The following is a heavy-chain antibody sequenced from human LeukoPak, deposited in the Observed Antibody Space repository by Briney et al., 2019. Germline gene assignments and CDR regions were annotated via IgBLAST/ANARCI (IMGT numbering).Heavy chain of an antibody. CDR3: ASRAPRLYYYGSGRSFDY. Sequence: MSSETLSLTCTVSGGSISSSSYYWGWIRQPPGKGLEWIGSIYYSGSTYYNPSLKSRVTISVDTSKNQFSLKLSSVTAADTAVYYCASRAPRLYYYGSGRSFDYWGQGTLVTVSS. J-gene: IGHJ4*02. CDR2: IYYSGST. V-gene: IGHV4-39*01. D-gene: IGHD3-10*01. CDR1: GGSISSSSYY.